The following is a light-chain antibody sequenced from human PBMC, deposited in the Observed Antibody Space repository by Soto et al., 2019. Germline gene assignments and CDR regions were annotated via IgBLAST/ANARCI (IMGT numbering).Light chain of an antibody. V-gene: IGKV3-11*01. J-gene: IGKJ4*01. CDR3: QQRSNWSPLT. Sequence: EIVMTQSPGTLSVSPGERATLSCRASQSVSVNLAWYQQKPGQAPRLLIYDASNRAPGIPARFSGSGSGTDFTLTISSLEPEDFAVYYCQQRSNWSPLTFGGGTKVEIK. CDR2: DAS. CDR1: QSVSVN.